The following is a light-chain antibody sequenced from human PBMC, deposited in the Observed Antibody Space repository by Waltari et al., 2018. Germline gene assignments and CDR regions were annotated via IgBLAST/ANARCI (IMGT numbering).Light chain of an antibody. CDR1: ELAGRY. Sequence: SFELTQTPSESVYPAQTASITCSGDELAGRYVSWYQHKPGQSPVLLIYQDNMRPSGIPERFSGSNSGNTATLTISGTQAMDEADYYCAAWDNSTFVLFGGGTKVTVL. CDR3: AAWDNSTFVL. CDR2: QDN. J-gene: IGLJ2*01. V-gene: IGLV3-1*01.